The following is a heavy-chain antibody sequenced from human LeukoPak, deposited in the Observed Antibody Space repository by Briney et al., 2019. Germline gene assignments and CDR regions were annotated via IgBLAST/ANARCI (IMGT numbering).Heavy chain of an antibody. CDR2: ISRNGDNT. Sequence: GGSLRLSCSLSGFTFSTYVMHWVRQAPGKGLEYVSAISRNGDNTYYADSVKGRFTISRDNSKNTLYLQMSSRRADDAAVYYCVRGTGYWGQGTLVTVSS. CDR3: VRGTGY. J-gene: IGHJ4*02. V-gene: IGHV3-64D*06. CDR1: GFTFSTYV.